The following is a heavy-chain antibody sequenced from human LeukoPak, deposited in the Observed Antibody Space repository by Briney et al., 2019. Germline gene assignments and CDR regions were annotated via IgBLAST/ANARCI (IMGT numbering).Heavy chain of an antibody. CDR2: INHSGST. CDR1: GGSFSGYY. Sequence: SETLSLTCAVYGGSFSGYYWSWIRQPPGKGLEWIGEINHSGSTNYNPSLKSQVTISVDTSKNQFSLKLSSVTAADTAVYYCARRHSGTNVANWGKETLVTVSS. J-gene: IGHJ4*02. D-gene: IGHD1-26*01. V-gene: IGHV4-34*01. CDR3: ARRHSGTNVAN.